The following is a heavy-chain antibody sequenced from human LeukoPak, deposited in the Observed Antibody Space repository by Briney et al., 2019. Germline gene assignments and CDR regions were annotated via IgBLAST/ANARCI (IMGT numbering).Heavy chain of an antibody. CDR1: GFTFSSYA. CDR3: ARGVPSSGPSY. V-gene: IGHV3-23*01. D-gene: IGHD3-22*01. CDR2: ISISGENT. Sequence: GGSLRLSCAASGFTFSSYAMSWVRQAPGKGLEWVSAISISGENTYYADSVKGRFSVSRDNAKNSLYLQMNSLRAEDTAVYYCARGVPSSGPSYWGQGTLVTVSS. J-gene: IGHJ4*02.